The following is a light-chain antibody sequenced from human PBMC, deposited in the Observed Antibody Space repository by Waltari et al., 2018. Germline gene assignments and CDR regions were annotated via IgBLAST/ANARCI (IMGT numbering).Light chain of an antibody. V-gene: IGKV3-20*01. CDR3: QQFGGSPKYT. Sequence: EIVLTQSPGTLSLSPGERATLSCRASQIISNNYLAWYQAKPGQAPRLLIYGISYRATGIPDRFSGGGSGTDFTLTISRLEPEDFAVYYCQQFGGSPKYTFGQGTKLEIK. CDR1: QIISNNY. CDR2: GIS. J-gene: IGKJ2*01.